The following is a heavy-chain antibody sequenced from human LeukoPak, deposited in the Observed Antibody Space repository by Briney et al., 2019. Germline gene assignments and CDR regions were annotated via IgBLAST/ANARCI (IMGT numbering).Heavy chain of an antibody. D-gene: IGHD5-18*01. CDR2: IDPNSGGT. J-gene: IGHJ4*02. CDR1: GFSFTGYF. Sequence: GASVKVSCKASGFSFTGYFMRWVRQAPGQGPEWMGRIDPNSGGTNYALKFQGRVTMIRDTPITTAYMDLSRLRSDDTAVYYCARGPHDTAYYFDQWGQGTLVTVSS. V-gene: IGHV1-2*06. CDR3: ARGPHDTAYYFDQ.